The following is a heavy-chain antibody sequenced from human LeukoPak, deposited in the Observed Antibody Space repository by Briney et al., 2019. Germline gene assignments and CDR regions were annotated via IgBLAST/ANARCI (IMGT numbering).Heavy chain of an antibody. D-gene: IGHD3-3*01. CDR2: INPNNGGT. Sequence: ASVKVSCKASGYTFTGYYMHWVRQAPGQGLESMVRINPNNGGTNYAQKFQGRVTMTRDTSISTAYMELSRLRSDDTAVYYCARPPPHDFWSGHHYFDYWGQGTLVTVSS. V-gene: IGHV1-2*06. CDR3: ARPPPHDFWSGHHYFDY. J-gene: IGHJ4*02. CDR1: GYTFTGYY.